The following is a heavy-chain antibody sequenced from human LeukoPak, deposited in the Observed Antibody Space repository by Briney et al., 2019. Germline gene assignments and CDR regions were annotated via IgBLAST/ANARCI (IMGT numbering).Heavy chain of an antibody. CDR1: GYTFTGCS. CDR2: INPDSGGA. J-gene: IGHJ6*02. Sequence: ASVKVSCKASGYTFTGCSMHWVRQAPGQGLEWMGWINPDSGGAIYSQKFQGRVTMTRDASISTAYMELSGLRSDDTAVYYCARGYCSIGSCSQYGMDVWGQGTTVTVSS. D-gene: IGHD2-15*01. CDR3: ARGYCSIGSCSQYGMDV. V-gene: IGHV1-2*02.